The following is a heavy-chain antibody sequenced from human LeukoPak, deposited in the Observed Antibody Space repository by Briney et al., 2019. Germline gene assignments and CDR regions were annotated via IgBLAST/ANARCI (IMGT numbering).Heavy chain of an antibody. CDR1: GYTLTELP. CDR2: FDPEDGET. Sequence: ASVKVSCKVSGYTLTELPMHWVRQAPGKGLEWMGGFDPEDGETIYAQKFQGRVTMTEDTSTDTAYMELSSLRSEDTAVYYCAPRSYGSGSYYNVDRLWFDPWGQGTLVTVSS. J-gene: IGHJ5*02. D-gene: IGHD3-10*01. CDR3: APRSYGSGSYYNVDRLWFDP. V-gene: IGHV1-24*01.